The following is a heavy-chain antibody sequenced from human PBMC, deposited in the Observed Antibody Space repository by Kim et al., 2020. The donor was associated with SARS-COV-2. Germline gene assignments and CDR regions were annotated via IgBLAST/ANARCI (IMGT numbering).Heavy chain of an antibody. CDR3: ARASAYSSGWFYYHDAFDI. CDR1: GYTFTSYG. Sequence: ASVKVSCKASGYTFTSYGISWVRQAPGQGLEWMGWISAYNGNTNYAQKLQGRVTMTTDTSTSTAYMELRSLRSDDTAVYYCARASAYSSGWFYYHDAFDIWGQGTMVTVSS. J-gene: IGHJ3*02. V-gene: IGHV1-18*01. CDR2: ISAYNGNT. D-gene: IGHD6-19*01.